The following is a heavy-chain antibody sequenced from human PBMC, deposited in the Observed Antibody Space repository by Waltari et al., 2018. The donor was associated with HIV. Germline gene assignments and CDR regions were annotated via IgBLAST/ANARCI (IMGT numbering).Heavy chain of an antibody. J-gene: IGHJ6*02. CDR2: MSGSTNTK. CDR1: GFMSNTYS. V-gene: IGHV3-48*02. Sequence: EVQLVESGGGLVQPGGTLRLCCSVSGFMSNTYSIYLFRQRPGKGLELISYMSGSTNTKYYAESVKGRFTVSRDNAKNSAFLDMSALRDDDTAIYYCARDKLGDSAPVWGQGTTVAVSS. CDR3: ARDKLGDSAPV. D-gene: IGHD1-26*01.